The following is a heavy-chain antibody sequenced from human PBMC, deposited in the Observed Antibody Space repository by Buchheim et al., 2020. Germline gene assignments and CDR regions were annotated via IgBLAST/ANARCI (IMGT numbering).Heavy chain of an antibody. CDR3: AGWPYGSGNRSYGMDV. Sequence: QVQLQESGPGLVKPSQTLSPTCTVSGGSISSGGYYWSWIRQHPGKGVEWIGYIYYSGSTYYNPSRKSRVTISVDTSTNQFSLKLSSVTAADAAVYYCAGWPYGSGNRSYGMDVWGQGTT. J-gene: IGHJ6*02. CDR2: IYYSGST. D-gene: IGHD3-10*01. CDR1: GGSISSGGYY. V-gene: IGHV4-31*03.